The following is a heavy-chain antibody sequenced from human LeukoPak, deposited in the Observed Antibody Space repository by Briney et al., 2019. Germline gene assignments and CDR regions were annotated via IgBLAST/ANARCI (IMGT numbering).Heavy chain of an antibody. CDR1: GFSFSNYA. V-gene: IGHV3-30-3*01. Sequence: GRSLRLSCAASGFSFSNYAMHWVRQAPGKGLEWVAVISYDGSNKYYADSVKGRFTISRDNSKNTLYLQMNSLRAEDTAVYYCARDAYGMDVWGQGTTVTVSS. J-gene: IGHJ6*02. CDR2: ISYDGSNK. CDR3: ARDAYGMDV.